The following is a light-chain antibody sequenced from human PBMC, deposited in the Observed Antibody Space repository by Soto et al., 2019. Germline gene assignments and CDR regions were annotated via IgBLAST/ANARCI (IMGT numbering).Light chain of an antibody. J-gene: IGLJ1*01. CDR2: SYD. V-gene: IGLV1-44*01. CDR3: AAWDDSLNGYV. Sequence: VLTQPPSASGTPGQRVTISCSGSSSNIGSNTVNWYQQLPGTAPKLLIYSYDQRPSGVPDRFSGSKSGTSASLAISGLQSEDEADYYCAAWDDSLNGYVFGTGTKVTVL. CDR1: SSNIGSNT.